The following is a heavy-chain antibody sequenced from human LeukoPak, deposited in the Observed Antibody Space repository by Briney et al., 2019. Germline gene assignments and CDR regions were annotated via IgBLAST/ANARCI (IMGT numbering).Heavy chain of an antibody. CDR1: GGSISSYH. Sequence: ASETLSLTCTVPGGSISSYHWSWIRQSPGKGLEWIGYIYYSGSTNYNPSLKSRVTISLGASKNQFSLELISVTAADTAVYYCARAYGGYSSSPYNWLDPWGQGTLVTVSS. CDR2: IYYSGST. V-gene: IGHV4-59*01. D-gene: IGHD6-6*01. CDR3: ARAYGGYSSSPYNWLDP. J-gene: IGHJ5*02.